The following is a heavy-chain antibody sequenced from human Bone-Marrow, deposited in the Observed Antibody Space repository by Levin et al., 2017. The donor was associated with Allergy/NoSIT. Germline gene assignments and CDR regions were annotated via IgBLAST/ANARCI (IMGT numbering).Heavy chain of an antibody. V-gene: IGHV1-3*01. Sequence: EASVKVSCKASGYTFTSYYMHWVRQAPGQGLEWMGWINAANNDTKYSQKFQGRVTITGDTSASTAYMELSSLRSEDTALYYCASGDYSDSGGHFDFWGQGTLVTVSS. CDR3: ASGDYSDSGGHFDF. CDR1: GYTFTSYY. D-gene: IGHD4-11*01. J-gene: IGHJ4*02. CDR2: INAANNDT.